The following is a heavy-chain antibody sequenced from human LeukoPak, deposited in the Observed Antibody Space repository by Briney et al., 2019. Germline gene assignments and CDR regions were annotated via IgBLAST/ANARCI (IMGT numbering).Heavy chain of an antibody. CDR3: ARRSGSYPNTWFDP. J-gene: IGHJ5*02. CDR2: IYYSGST. D-gene: IGHD1-26*01. CDR1: GGSISSYY. Sequence: SETLSLTCTVSGGSISSYYWSWIRQPPGKGLEWIGYIYYSGSTNYNPSLKSRVTISVDTSKNQFSLKLSSVTAADTAVYYCARRSGSYPNTWFDPWGQGTLVTVSS. V-gene: IGHV4-59*01.